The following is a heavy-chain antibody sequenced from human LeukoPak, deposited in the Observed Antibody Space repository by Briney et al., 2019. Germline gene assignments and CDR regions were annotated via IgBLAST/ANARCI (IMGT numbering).Heavy chain of an antibody. V-gene: IGHV4-39*07. Sequence: SETLSLTCTVSGGSISSSSYYWGWIRQPPGKGLEWIGSIYYSGSTYYNPSLKSRVTISVDTSKNQFSLKLSSVTAADTAVYYCARAYYGSGSSAYNWFDPWGQGTLVTVSS. J-gene: IGHJ5*02. CDR1: GGSISSSSYY. CDR2: IYYSGST. CDR3: ARAYYGSGSSAYNWFDP. D-gene: IGHD3-10*01.